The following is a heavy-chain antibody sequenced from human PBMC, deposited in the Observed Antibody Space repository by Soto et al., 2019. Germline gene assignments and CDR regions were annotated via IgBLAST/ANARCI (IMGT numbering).Heavy chain of an antibody. CDR2: ISAYNGNT. V-gene: IGHV1-18*01. D-gene: IGHD2-15*01. Sequence: QVLLVQSGAEVKKPGASVKVSCKASGYTFISYGFSWVRQAPGQGLEWMGWISAYNGNTNYAQKLQGRVTMTTDTSTSTAYMELRSLRSDDTAVYYCARVELSCSGGSCFPEGYFQHWGQDTLVTVSS. CDR3: ARVELSCSGGSCFPEGYFQH. CDR1: GYTFISYG. J-gene: IGHJ1*01.